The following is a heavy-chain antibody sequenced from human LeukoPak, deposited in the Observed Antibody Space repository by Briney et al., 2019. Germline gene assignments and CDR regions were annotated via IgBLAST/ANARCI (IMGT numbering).Heavy chain of an antibody. V-gene: IGHV3-11*01. CDR3: AREPDILTGYYYFDY. CDR2: ISSSGSTI. CDR1: GFTVSNNY. J-gene: IGHJ4*02. Sequence: GGSLRLSCAASGFTVSNNYMSWIRQAPGKGLEWVSYISSSGSTIYYADSVKGRFTISRDNAKNSLYLQMNSLRAEDTAVYYCAREPDILTGYYYFDYWGQGTLVTVSS. D-gene: IGHD3-9*01.